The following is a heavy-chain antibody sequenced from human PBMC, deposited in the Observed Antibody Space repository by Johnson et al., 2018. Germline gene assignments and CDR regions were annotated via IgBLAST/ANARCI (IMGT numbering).Heavy chain of an antibody. CDR3: ARNRDYYLDMDV. J-gene: IGHJ6*03. V-gene: IGHV3-66*02. CDR2: IYSSGST. D-gene: IGHD2/OR15-2a*01. Sequence: VQLQESGGDLVQPGGSLKLSCAAFGLTVSQNYMSWVRQAPGKGPEWVSVIYSSGSTYYVDSVKGRFTISRDNSKNTLYLQMNSLRAEDTAMDYCARNRDYYLDMDVWGKGTTVTVSS. CDR1: GLTVSQNY.